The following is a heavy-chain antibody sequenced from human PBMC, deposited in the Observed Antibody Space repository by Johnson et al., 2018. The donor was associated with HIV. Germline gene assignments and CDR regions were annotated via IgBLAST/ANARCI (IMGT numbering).Heavy chain of an antibody. CDR2: IRYDGSNK. V-gene: IGHV3-30*02. Sequence: QVQLVESGGGLIQPGGSLRLSCAVAGFSVSSNYMTWVRQAPGKGLEWVALIRYDGSNKNYADYVKGRFTISRDNAKNSLYLQMNSLRAEDTALYYCARDREVGARSGAFDIWGQGTMVTVSS. J-gene: IGHJ3*02. CDR3: ARDREVGARSGAFDI. D-gene: IGHD1-26*01. CDR1: GFSVSSNY.